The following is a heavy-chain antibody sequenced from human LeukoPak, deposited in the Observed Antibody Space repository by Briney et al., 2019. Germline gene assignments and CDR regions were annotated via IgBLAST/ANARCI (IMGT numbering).Heavy chain of an antibody. CDR1: GFTFSSYG. D-gene: IGHD3-22*01. CDR2: ISYDGSNK. Sequence: GGSLRLSCAASGFTFSSYGMHWVRQAPGKGLEWVAVISYDGSNKYYADSVKGRFTISRDNSKNTLYLQMNSLRAEDTAVYYCAKDPYYYDSSGYYRKPYYYYGMDVWGQGTTVTVSS. V-gene: IGHV3-30*18. J-gene: IGHJ6*02. CDR3: AKDPYYYDSSGYYRKPYYYYGMDV.